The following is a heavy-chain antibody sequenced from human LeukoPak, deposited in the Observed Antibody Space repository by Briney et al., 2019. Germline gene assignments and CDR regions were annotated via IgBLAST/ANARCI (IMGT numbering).Heavy chain of an antibody. V-gene: IGHV3-23*01. CDR3: AKDRNYYDSSGYGDY. Sequence: GGSLRLPCAASELTSSTSWMSWVRQAPGKGLEWVSAISGSGGSTYYADSVKGRFTISRDNSKNTLYLQMNSLRAEDTAVYYCAKDRNYYDSSGYGDYWGQGTLVTVSS. D-gene: IGHD3-22*01. CDR2: ISGSGGST. J-gene: IGHJ4*02. CDR1: ELTSSTSW.